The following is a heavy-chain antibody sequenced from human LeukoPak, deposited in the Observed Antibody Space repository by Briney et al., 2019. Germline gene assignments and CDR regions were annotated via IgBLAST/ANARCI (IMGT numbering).Heavy chain of an antibody. D-gene: IGHD3-22*01. V-gene: IGHV4-31*02. CDR1: GGSISSRGYY. Sequence: PSETLSLTCTVSGGSISSRGYYWSWIRQHPGKGLEWIGYIYYLETTYYNPSLKSRVTLSVDTSKNQFSLKLKSVSAPDTAVYYCARVSRDSSGYYLDYWGQGTLVTVSS. CDR2: IYYLETT. CDR3: ARVSRDSSGYYLDY. J-gene: IGHJ4*02.